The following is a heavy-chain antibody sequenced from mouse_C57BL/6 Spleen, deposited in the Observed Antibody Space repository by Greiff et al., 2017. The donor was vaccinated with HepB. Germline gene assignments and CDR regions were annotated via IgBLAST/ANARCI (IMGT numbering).Heavy chain of an antibody. CDR1: GYTFTSYW. V-gene: IGHV1-55*01. CDR3: ARPLYGSSYVGFDY. D-gene: IGHD1-1*01. J-gene: IGHJ2*01. Sequence: QVQLKQPGAELVKPGASVKMSCKASGYTFTSYWITWVKQRPGQGLEWIGDIYPGSGSTNYNEKFKSKATLTVDTSSSTAYMQLSSLTSEDSAVYYCARPLYGSSYVGFDYWGQGTTLTVSS. CDR2: IYPGSGST.